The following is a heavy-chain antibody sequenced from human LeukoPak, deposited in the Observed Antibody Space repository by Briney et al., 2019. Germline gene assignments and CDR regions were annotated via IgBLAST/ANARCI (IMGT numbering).Heavy chain of an antibody. D-gene: IGHD1/OR15-1a*01. CDR2: ISSSSSYT. CDR1: GLTFSDYY. Sequence: GGSLRLSCAASGLTFSDYYMSWIRQAPGKGLEWVSYISSSSSYTNYADSVKGRFTISRDNAKNSLYLQMNSLRAEDTAVYYCARWNNDWEFDYWGQGTQVSVSS. CDR3: ARWNNDWEFDY. V-gene: IGHV3-11*03. J-gene: IGHJ4*02.